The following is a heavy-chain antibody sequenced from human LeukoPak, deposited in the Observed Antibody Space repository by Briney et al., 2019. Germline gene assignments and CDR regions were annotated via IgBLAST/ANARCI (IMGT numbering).Heavy chain of an antibody. V-gene: IGHV4-59*08. CDR2: IYYSGST. CDR1: GGSFSSYY. J-gene: IGHJ3*02. D-gene: IGHD3-22*01. Sequence: SETLSLTCAVYGGSFSSYYWSWIRQPPGKGLEWIGYIYYSGSTNYNPSLKSRVTISVDTSKNQFSLKLSSVTAADTAVYYCARLPNPYYYDSSGNSDAFDIWGQGTMVTVSS. CDR3: ARLPNPYYYDSSGNSDAFDI.